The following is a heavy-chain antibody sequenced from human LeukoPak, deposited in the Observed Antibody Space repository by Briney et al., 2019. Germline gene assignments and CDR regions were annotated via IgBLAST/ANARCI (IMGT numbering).Heavy chain of an antibody. Sequence: GRSLRLSCQASGFTFNTYGMHWVRQAPGKGLEWLAVISYDERNKYYADSVKGRFTISRDNSKNTLYLQMSSLRPEDTAVYYCAKGAVFCTSPKYPTGPAPSFFAHWGQGTLVTVS. D-gene: IGHD2-8*01. CDR3: AKGAVFCTSPKYPTGPAPSFFAH. J-gene: IGHJ4*02. CDR2: ISYDERNK. V-gene: IGHV3-30*18. CDR1: GFTFNTYG.